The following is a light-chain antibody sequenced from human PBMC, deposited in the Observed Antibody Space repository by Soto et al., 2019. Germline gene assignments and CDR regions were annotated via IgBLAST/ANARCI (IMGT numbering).Light chain of an antibody. J-gene: IGLJ3*02. CDR1: SSDVGGYNY. Sequence: QSALTQPASVSGSPGQSITISCTGTSSDVGGYNYVSWYQQHPGKAPKLMIYEVSNRPSGVSNRFSGSKSGNTASLTISWLHAEDEAGYYFSSYTSSSTRVFGGGTQLTVL. CDR3: SSYTSSSTRV. V-gene: IGLV2-14*01. CDR2: EVS.